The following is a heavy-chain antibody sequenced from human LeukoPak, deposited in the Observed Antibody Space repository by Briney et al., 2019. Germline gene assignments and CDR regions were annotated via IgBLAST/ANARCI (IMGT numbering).Heavy chain of an antibody. CDR3: AKDHFSGSYWGAAFDI. J-gene: IGHJ3*02. V-gene: IGHV3-30*18. D-gene: IGHD1-26*01. Sequence: PGRSLRLSCAASGFTFSSYGMHWVRQAPGKGLEWVAVISYDGSNKDYADSVKGRFTISRDNSKNTLYLQMNSLRAEDTAVYYCAKDHFSGSYWGAAFDIWGQGTMVTVSS. CDR1: GFTFSSYG. CDR2: ISYDGSNK.